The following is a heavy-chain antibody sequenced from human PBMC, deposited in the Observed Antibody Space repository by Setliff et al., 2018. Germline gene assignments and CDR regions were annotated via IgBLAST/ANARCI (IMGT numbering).Heavy chain of an antibody. J-gene: IGHJ4*02. D-gene: IGHD3-16*01. CDR3: AGGREFDY. CDR2: IYYSGST. Sequence: SETLSLTCSVSGGSIDSHYWSWIRQPPGKGLEWIGSIYYSGSTNYNPSLKSRVTISVDTSKNRFSLKLSSVTAADTAVYYCAGGREFDYWGQGMLVTVSS. V-gene: IGHV4-59*11. CDR1: GGSIDSHY.